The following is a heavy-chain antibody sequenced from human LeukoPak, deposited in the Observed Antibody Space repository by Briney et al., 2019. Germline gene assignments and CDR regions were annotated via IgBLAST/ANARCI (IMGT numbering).Heavy chain of an antibody. D-gene: IGHD3-16*02. CDR3: ARGDYVWGSYRYSNAFDI. CDR2: IYYSGST. Sequence: PSETLSLTCAVYGGSFSGYYWSWLSQPPGKGMEWIGYIYYSGSTNYNPSLKSRVTISVDTSKNQFSLKLSSVTAADTAVYYCARGDYVWGSYRYSNAFDIWGQGTMVTVSS. J-gene: IGHJ3*02. V-gene: IGHV4-59*01. CDR1: GGSFSGYY.